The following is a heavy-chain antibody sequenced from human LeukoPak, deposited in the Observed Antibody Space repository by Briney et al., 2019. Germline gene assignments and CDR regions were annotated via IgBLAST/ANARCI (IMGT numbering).Heavy chain of an antibody. Sequence: GGSLRLSCAASGVTVGNNYMIWVRQAQGKGLEWVSRIYSGGATHYADSVKGRFTISRDSSKNTLFLQMNSLRAEDTAVYYCARDPPAVKSGTYGWGQGTLVTVSS. D-gene: IGHD4-11*01. J-gene: IGHJ4*02. CDR1: GVTVGNNY. V-gene: IGHV3-66*01. CDR2: IYSGGAT. CDR3: ARDPPAVKSGTYG.